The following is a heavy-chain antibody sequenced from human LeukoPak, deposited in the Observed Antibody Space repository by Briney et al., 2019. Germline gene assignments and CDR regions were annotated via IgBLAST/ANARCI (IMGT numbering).Heavy chain of an antibody. CDR2: IYSGGST. J-gene: IGHJ5*01. D-gene: IGHD3-10*01. CDR1: GFTVSRNY. CDR3: ARAVARGVIIGETRWFDS. Sequence: PGGSLRLSCAASGFTVSRNYMGWVRQAPGKGLEWVSVIYSGGSTYYADSVKGRFTISRDSSKNTLYLQMNSLRAEDTAVYYCARAVARGVIIGETRWFDSWGQGTLVTVSS. V-gene: IGHV3-66*01.